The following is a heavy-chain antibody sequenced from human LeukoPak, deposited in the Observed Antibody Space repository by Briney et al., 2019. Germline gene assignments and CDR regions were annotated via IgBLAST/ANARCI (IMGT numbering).Heavy chain of an antibody. CDR3: ARDKSATVGATTDDAFDI. Sequence: ASVKVSCKASGYTFTSYYMHWVRQAPGQGLEWMGIINPSGGSTSYAQKFQGRVTMTRDTSTSTVCMELSSLRSEDTAVYYCARDKSATVGATTDDAFDIWGQGTMVTVSS. CDR2: INPSGGST. V-gene: IGHV1-46*01. CDR1: GYTFTSYY. J-gene: IGHJ3*02. D-gene: IGHD1-26*01.